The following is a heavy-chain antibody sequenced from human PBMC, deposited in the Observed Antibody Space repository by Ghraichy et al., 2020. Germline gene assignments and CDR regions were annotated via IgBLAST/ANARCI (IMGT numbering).Heavy chain of an antibody. V-gene: IGHV3-21*01. J-gene: IGHJ6*02. CDR3: ARGGSTSPMDV. D-gene: IGHD2-2*01. Sequence: ETLSLTCAASGFTFSSYSMNWVRQAPGKGLEWVSSISSSSSYIYYADSVKGRFTISRDNAKNSLYLQMNSLRAEDTAVYYCARGGSTSPMDVWGQGTTVTVSS. CDR1: GFTFSSYS. CDR2: ISSSSSYI.